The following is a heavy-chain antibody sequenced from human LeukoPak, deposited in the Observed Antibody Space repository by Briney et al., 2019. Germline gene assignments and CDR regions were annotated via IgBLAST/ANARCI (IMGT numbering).Heavy chain of an antibody. CDR1: GYTFTSYY. V-gene: IGHV1-46*01. CDR3: ARNYKPRIDDGGNPGLGAFDI. J-gene: IGHJ3*02. CDR2: INPSVGST. D-gene: IGHD4-23*01. Sequence: GASVKVSCKASGYTFTSYYMHWVRQAPGQGLEWMGIINPSVGSTSYAQKFQGRVTMTRDTSTSTVYMELSSLRSEDTAVYYCARNYKPRIDDGGNPGLGAFDIWGQGTMVTVSS.